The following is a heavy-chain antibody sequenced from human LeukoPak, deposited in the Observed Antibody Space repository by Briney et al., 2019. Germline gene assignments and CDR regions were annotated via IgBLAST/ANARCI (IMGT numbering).Heavy chain of an antibody. CDR1: GYSISSGYY. Sequence: SETLSLTCTVSGYSISSGYYWGWIRQPPGKGLEWIGEINHSGSTSYNPSLKSRVTISVDTSKNQFSLKLRSVTAADTAVYYCARKEGGQLVNTRRWFDPWGQGTLVTVSS. CDR2: INHSGST. J-gene: IGHJ5*02. V-gene: IGHV4-38-2*02. CDR3: ARKEGGQLVNTRRWFDP. D-gene: IGHD6-13*01.